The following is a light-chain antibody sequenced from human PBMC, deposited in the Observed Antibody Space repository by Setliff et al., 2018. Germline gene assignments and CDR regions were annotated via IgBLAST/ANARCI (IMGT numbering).Light chain of an antibody. V-gene: IGLV2-11*01. J-gene: IGLJ1*01. CDR3: CSYAGTPYV. Sequence: QSVLTQPRSVSGSPGQSVTISCTGTSSDVGGYNYVSWYQQHPDKAPKLIIYDVHKRPSGVPDRFSGSKSGNTASLTISGLQAEDEADYYCCSYAGTPYVFGIGTKV. CDR1: SSDVGGYNY. CDR2: DVH.